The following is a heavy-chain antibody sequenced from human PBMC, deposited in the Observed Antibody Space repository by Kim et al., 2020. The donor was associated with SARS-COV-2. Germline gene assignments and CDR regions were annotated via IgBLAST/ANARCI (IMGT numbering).Heavy chain of an antibody. CDR3: ARDWRYGGRIGMDV. CDR1: GDSVSSNKAL. D-gene: IGHD1-26*01. CDR2: TYYRSKWSN. Sequence: SQTLSLTCVISGDSVSSNKALWNWIRQSPSRGLECLGRTYYRSKWSNDYAVSVKGRITISPDTSKNQVSLQLNSVTPEDTAVYYCARDWRYGGRIGMDVWGQGTTVTVSS. J-gene: IGHJ6*02. V-gene: IGHV6-1*01.